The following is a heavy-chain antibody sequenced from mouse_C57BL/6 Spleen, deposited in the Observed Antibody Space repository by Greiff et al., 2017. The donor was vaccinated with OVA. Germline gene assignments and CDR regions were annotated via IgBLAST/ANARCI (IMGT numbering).Heavy chain of an antibody. CDR3: ARRYGSSYGWYFDV. CDR1: GYTFTDYY. J-gene: IGHJ1*03. V-gene: IGHV1-75*01. Sequence: QVQLQQSGPELVKPGASVKISCKASGYTFTDYYINWVKQRPGQGLEWIGWIFPGSGSTYYNEKFKGKATLTVDKSSSTAYMLLSSLTSEDSAVYFCARRYGSSYGWYFDVWGTGTTVTVSS. D-gene: IGHD1-1*01. CDR2: IFPGSGST.